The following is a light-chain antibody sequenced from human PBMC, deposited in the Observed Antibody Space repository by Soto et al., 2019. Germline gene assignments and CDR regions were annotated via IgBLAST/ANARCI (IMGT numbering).Light chain of an antibody. CDR2: EVS. CDR1: SSDVGGYNY. J-gene: IGLJ1*01. CDR3: TSHAGSNNYV. V-gene: IGLV2-8*01. Sequence: QSALPQPPSASGSPGQSVTISCTGTSSDVGGYNYVSWYQQHPGKAPKLIISEVSKRPSGVPDRFPGSKSGNTASLTVSGLQAEDEADYYCTSHAGSNNYVFGTGTKVTVL.